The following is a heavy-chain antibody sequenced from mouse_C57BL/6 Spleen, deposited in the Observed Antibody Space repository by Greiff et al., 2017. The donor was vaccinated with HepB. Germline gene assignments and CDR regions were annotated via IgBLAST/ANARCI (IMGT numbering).Heavy chain of an antibody. Sequence: VKLQQPGAELVKPGASVKLSCKASGYTFTSYWMHWVKQRPGQGLEWIGMIHPNSGSTNYNEKFKSKATLTVDKSSSTAYMQLSSLTSEDSAVYYCAYYDYDAWFAYWGQGTLVTVSA. J-gene: IGHJ3*01. CDR2: IHPNSGST. V-gene: IGHV1-64*01. D-gene: IGHD2-4*01. CDR3: AYYDYDAWFAY. CDR1: GYTFTSYW.